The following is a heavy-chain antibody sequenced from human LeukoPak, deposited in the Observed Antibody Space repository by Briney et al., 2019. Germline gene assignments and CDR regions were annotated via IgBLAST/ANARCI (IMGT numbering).Heavy chain of an antibody. CDR3: ARARSCSSTSCRNWFDP. J-gene: IGHJ5*02. D-gene: IGHD2-2*01. CDR1: GYTFTNYG. Sequence: ASVKVSCKASGYTFTNYGISWVRQAPGQGLEWMGWISAYNGNTNYAQKLQGRVTMTTDTSTSTAYMELRSLRSDDTAVYYCARARSCSSTSCRNWFDPWGQGTLVTVSS. V-gene: IGHV1-18*01. CDR2: ISAYNGNT.